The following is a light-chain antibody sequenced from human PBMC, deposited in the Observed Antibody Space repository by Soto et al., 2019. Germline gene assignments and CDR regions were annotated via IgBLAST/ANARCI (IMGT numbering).Light chain of an antibody. V-gene: IGLV2-11*01. CDR1: NSDIGGYNY. CDR2: DVS. J-gene: IGLJ3*02. CDR3: CSYAGTYNFWV. Sequence: QSALTQPRSVSGSPGQSVTISCTGTNSDIGGYNYVSWYQQHPGKAPKVMIYDVSRRPSGVPDRFSGSKSGHTASLTISGLQAEDEADYYCCSYAGTYNFWVFGGGTKLTVL.